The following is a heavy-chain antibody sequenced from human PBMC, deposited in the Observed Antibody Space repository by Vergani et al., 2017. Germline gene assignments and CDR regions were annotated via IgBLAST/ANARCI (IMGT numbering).Heavy chain of an antibody. CDR1: GFTFSSNW. CDR3: AGEGVVTATQYYFDY. Sequence: EVQLVESGGGLVQPGGSLRLSCAASGFTFSSNWMNWVRQAPGKGLVGVSRINSDGSSTSYADSVKGRFTISRDNAKNTLYLQMNSLRAEDTAVYYCAGEGVVTATQYYFDYWGQGTLVTVSS. CDR2: INSDGSST. D-gene: IGHD2-21*02. J-gene: IGHJ4*02. V-gene: IGHV3-74*01.